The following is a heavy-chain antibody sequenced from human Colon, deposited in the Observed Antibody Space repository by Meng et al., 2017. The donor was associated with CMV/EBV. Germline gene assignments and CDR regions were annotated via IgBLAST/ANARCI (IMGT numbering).Heavy chain of an antibody. Sequence: ASVKVSCKASGYTFTSYDINWVRQATGQGLEWMGWTNPKSGATNYAQKFLGRVTMTRDTSTTTAYMELSGLRSDDSAMYYCARDHDDYDLLTGYYGHQFYDMDVWGQGTTVTVSS. CDR1: GYTFTSYD. V-gene: IGHV1-2*02. J-gene: IGHJ6*02. CDR3: ARDHDDYDLLTGYYGHQFYDMDV. D-gene: IGHD3-9*01. CDR2: TNPKSGAT.